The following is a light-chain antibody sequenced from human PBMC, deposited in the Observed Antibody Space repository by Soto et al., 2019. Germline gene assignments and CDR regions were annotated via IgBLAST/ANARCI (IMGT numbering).Light chain of an antibody. CDR2: EVT. CDR3: SSYAGNTYVV. Sequence: QSVLTQPPSASGSPGQSVTISCTGTSRDIGDYNYVSWYQHHPGKAPKLMIYEVTKRPSGVPDRFSGSKSGNTASLTVSGLQAEDEGDYYCSSYAGNTYVVFGGGTKVTVL. CDR1: SRDIGDYNY. V-gene: IGLV2-8*01. J-gene: IGLJ2*01.